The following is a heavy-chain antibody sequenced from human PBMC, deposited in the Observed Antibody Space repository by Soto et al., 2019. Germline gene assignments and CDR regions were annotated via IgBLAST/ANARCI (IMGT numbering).Heavy chain of an antibody. J-gene: IGHJ4*02. V-gene: IGHV3-23*01. D-gene: IGHD5-12*01. Sequence: QPGGSLRLSCAASGFTFSSYAMSWVRQAPGKGLEWVSAISATGGSTYYADSVKGRFTISRDNSKNTLYLQMNSLRADDTAVYYCAKPVSSGYDVDYWGQGTLVTVSS. CDR1: GFTFSSYA. CDR2: ISATGGST. CDR3: AKPVSSGYDVDY.